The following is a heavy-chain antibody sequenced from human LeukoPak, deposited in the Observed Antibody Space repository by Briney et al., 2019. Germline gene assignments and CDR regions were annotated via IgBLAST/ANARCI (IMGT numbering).Heavy chain of an antibody. CDR1: GFTFSSYG. Sequence: GRSLRLSCAASGFTFSSYGMHWVRQAPGQGLERVAVVSYDGSNTYYADSVKGRFTISRDNFKNMLYLQMNSLRAEDTAVYYCAKPYYYGSRSYMDYWGQGTLVTVSS. V-gene: IGHV3-30*18. J-gene: IGHJ4*02. CDR3: AKPYYYGSRSYMDY. CDR2: VSYDGSNT. D-gene: IGHD3-10*01.